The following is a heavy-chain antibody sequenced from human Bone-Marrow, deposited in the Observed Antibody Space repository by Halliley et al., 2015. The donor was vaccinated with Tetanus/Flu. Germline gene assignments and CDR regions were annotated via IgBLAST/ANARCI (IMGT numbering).Heavy chain of an antibody. CDR3: ARTDINWSPADS. CDR2: THPTGIT. J-gene: IGHJ5*01. V-gene: IGHV4-4*02. D-gene: IGHD1-1*01. Sequence: GLGWIGETHPTGITKASPSLKSRVTISRDGSWTQFSLTLPSVTAADTAVFYCARTDINWSPADSWGQGTLVTVSS.